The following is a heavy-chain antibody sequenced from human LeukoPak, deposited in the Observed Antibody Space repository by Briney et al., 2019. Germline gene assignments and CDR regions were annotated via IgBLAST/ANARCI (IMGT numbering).Heavy chain of an antibody. CDR2: ISTSGSDT. CDR3: AKGRALVSGRTYYFDS. Sequence: GGSLRLSCAASGFTFSNYAMTWVRQAPGKGLEWVSIISTSGSDTFYADSVRGRFTISRDNFKNILSLQMNRLRVEDTAVYYCAKGRALVSGRTYYFDSWGQGALVTVSS. V-gene: IGHV3-23*01. CDR1: GFTFSNYA. J-gene: IGHJ4*02. D-gene: IGHD6-19*01.